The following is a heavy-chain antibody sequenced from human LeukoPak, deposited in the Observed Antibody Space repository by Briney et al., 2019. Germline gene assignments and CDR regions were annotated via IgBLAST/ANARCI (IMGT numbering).Heavy chain of an antibody. CDR2: IFHTGST. CDR1: GGSISSGDYS. D-gene: IGHD3-3*01. J-gene: IGHJ4*02. Sequence: MPSQTLSLTCAVSGGSISSGDYSWSWIRQPPGKGPEWMGYIFHTGSTYYNPSLKSRVTISLDMSTNQFSLRLSSVTAADTAVYYCARAKDRITIFGVVIPFDYWGQGTLVTVSS. V-gene: IGHV4-30-2*01. CDR3: ARAKDRITIFGVVIPFDY.